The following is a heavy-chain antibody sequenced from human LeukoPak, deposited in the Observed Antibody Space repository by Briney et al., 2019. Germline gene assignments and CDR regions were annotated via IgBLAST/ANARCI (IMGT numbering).Heavy chain of an antibody. Sequence: TGGSLRLSCAASGFTFSSYSMNWVRQAPGKGLEWVSSITISSSYIYYADSVKGRYTISRDNAKNSLYLQMNSLRAEDTAVYYCARDIKSSGQNPVGAFDIWGQGTMVTVSS. CDR1: GFTFSSYS. V-gene: IGHV3-21*01. J-gene: IGHJ3*02. D-gene: IGHD3-22*01. CDR3: ARDIKSSGQNPVGAFDI. CDR2: ITISSSYI.